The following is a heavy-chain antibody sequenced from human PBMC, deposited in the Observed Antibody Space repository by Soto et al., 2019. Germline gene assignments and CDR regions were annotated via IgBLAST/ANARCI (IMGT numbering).Heavy chain of an antibody. Sequence: QVQLQESGPGLVKPSQTLSLTCTVSGGSISSGDYYWSWIRQLPGKDLEWIAYIYYNGNTYYTPSHTSRATLSQHPSRNQFFRTRTSGTAADTAVYYWARDVGSSHGPGPPHSFAYGGKGTLVPVSS. CDR2: IYYNGNT. D-gene: IGHD2-2*01. J-gene: IGHJ4*02. V-gene: IGHV4-31*03. CDR3: ARDVGSSHGPGPPHSFAY. CDR1: GGSISSGDYY.